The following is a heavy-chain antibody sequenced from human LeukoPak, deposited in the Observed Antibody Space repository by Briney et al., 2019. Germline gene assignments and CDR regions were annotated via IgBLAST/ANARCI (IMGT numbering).Heavy chain of an antibody. CDR2: IHYSGST. Sequence: PSETLSLTCNVSGGSISSYYWSWIRQPPGKGLEWIGNIHYSGSTNYNPSLKSRVAISVDTSKNQFSLKLSSVTAADMAVYYCARDSGTTGEVKFDPWGQGTLVTVSS. CDR3: ARDSGTTGEVKFDP. CDR1: GGSISSYY. V-gene: IGHV4-59*08. J-gene: IGHJ5*02. D-gene: IGHD1-7*01.